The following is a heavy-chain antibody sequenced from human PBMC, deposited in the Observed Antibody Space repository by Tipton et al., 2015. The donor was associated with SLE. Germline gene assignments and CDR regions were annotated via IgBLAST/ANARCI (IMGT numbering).Heavy chain of an antibody. V-gene: IGHV4-34*01. J-gene: IGHJ5*02. CDR1: GFTFSDYY. Sequence: QVQLVQSGGGLVKPGGSLRLSCAASGFTFSDYYMSWIRQAPGKGLEWIGEINHSGNTNYNPSLKSRVTLSVDTAKNQFSLKLNSVTAADTAIYYCARDLYPYSGNSWFDPWGQGTLVTVSS. CDR2: INHSGNT. CDR3: ARDLYPYSGNSWFDP. D-gene: IGHD4-11*01.